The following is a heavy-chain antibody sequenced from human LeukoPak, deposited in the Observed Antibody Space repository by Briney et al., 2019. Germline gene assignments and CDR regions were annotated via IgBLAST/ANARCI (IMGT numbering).Heavy chain of an antibody. CDR3: AKDPFPWGYSYGHFDY. D-gene: IGHD5-18*01. J-gene: IGHJ4*02. CDR2: ISYDGSNK. V-gene: IGHV3-30*18. Sequence: GRSLRLSCAASGFTFSSYGMHWVRQAPGKWLEWVAVISYDGSNKYYADSVKGRFTISRDNSKNTLYLQMNSLRAEDTAVYYCAKDPFPWGYSYGHFDYWGQGTLVTVSS. CDR1: GFTFSSYG.